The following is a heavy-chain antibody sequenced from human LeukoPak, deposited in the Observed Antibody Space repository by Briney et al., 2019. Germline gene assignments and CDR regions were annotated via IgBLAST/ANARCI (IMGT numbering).Heavy chain of an antibody. D-gene: IGHD2-21*02. CDR3: ARVSFLAYCGGGCYSAFDY. CDR1: GGSISSSNW. V-gene: IGHV4-4*02. CDR2: IYHSGST. J-gene: IGHJ4*02. Sequence: SETLSLTCAVSGGSISSSNWWSWVRQPPGKGLEWIGEIYHSGSTNYNPSLKSRVTISVDKSKNQFSLKLSSVTAADTAVYYCARVSFLAYCGGGCYSAFDYWGQGTLVTVSS.